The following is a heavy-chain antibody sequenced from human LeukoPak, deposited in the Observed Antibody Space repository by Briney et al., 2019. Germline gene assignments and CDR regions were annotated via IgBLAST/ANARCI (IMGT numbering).Heavy chain of an antibody. J-gene: IGHJ5*02. D-gene: IGHD6-6*01. CDR1: GGSISSYY. V-gene: IGHV4-34*01. CDR3: ARYSSSSGWFDP. Sequence: PSETLSLTCTVSGGSISSYYWSWIRQPPGKGLEWIGEINHSGSTNYNPSLKSRVTISVDTSKNQFSLKLSSVTAADTAVYYCARYSSSSGWFDPWGQGTLVTVSS. CDR2: INHSGST.